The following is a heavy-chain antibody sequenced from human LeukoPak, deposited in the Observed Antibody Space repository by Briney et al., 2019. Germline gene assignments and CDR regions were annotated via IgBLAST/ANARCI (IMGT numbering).Heavy chain of an antibody. CDR2: ISAYNGNT. J-gene: IGHJ4*02. D-gene: IGHD3-10*01. CDR3: ARITMVRGVIITDY. Sequence: ASVKVSCKASGYTFTSYGISWVRQAPGQGLEWMGWISAYNGNTNYAQKLQGRVTMTTDTSTSTAYIELRSLRSDDTAVYYCARITMVRGVIITDYWGQGTLVTVSS. V-gene: IGHV1-18*01. CDR1: GYTFTSYG.